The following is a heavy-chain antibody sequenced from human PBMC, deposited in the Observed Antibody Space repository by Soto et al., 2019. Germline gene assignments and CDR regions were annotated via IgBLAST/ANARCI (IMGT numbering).Heavy chain of an antibody. CDR3: ARLPGVRGVFDGFNV. CDR1: GYSLAGYW. V-gene: IGHV5-51*01. CDR2: IYPGDSDT. D-gene: IGHD3-10*01. J-gene: IGHJ3*01. Sequence: PGESLKISCKGSGYSLAGYWIGWVRQMPGKGLDWMGVIYPGDSDTRYSPSFHGQVTISADKSISTAYLQWSSLKASDTAMYFCARLPGVRGVFDGFNVWGKGTMVTVSS.